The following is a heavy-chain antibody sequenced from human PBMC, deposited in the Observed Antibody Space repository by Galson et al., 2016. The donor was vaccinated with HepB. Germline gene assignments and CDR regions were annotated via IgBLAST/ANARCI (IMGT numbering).Heavy chain of an antibody. D-gene: IGHD5-18*01. J-gene: IGHJ3*02. CDR3: AIVGGSSYGLRSDPLDI. CDR1: GFTVTHDY. CDR2: IYGSANT. Sequence: SLRLSCATPGFTVTHDYMTWVRQAPGKGLEWVSLIYGSANTYYADSVTGRFTISRDISKSTLFLQMNSLRAEDTAVYYCAIVGGSSYGLRSDPLDIWGQGTMVTVSS. V-gene: IGHV3-53*01.